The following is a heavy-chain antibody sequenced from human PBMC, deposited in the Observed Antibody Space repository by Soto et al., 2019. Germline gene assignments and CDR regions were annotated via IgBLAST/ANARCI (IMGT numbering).Heavy chain of an antibody. CDR1: GGSISSSSYY. CDR2: IYYSGST. V-gene: IGHV4-39*01. J-gene: IGHJ6*02. CDR3: ASLGSYYDFWSGYFHYYGMDV. Sequence: KTSETLSLTCTVSGGSISSSSYYWGWIRQPPGKGLEWIGSIYYSGSTYYNPSLKSRVTISVDTSKNQFSLKLSSVTAADTAVYYCASLGSYYDFWSGYFHYYGMDVWGQGTTVTVSS. D-gene: IGHD3-3*01.